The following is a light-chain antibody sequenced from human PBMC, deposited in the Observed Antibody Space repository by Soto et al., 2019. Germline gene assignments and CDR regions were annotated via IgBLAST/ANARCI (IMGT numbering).Light chain of an antibody. CDR3: EQHYTNPQT. J-gene: IGKJ1*01. V-gene: IGKV4-1*01. CDR2: WAS. CDR1: QTLLHSSNNKNY. Sequence: EIGMTQSPDSLNVSVGERGAVNCECSQTLLHSSNNKNYLVWYQQKPGQPPKLLIYWASTRMSGVHDRFSGSGSGTDFTLAIRSLQAEDVAVYYCEQHYTNPQTVGQGTKVDIK.